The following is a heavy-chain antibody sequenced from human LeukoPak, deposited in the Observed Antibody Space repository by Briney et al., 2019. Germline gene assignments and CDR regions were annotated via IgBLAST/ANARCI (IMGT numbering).Heavy chain of an antibody. CDR3: AKSNGYGLVDI. J-gene: IGHJ3*02. D-gene: IGHD3-10*01. Sequence: SETLSLTCTVSGGSISTYFWSWIRQPPGKGLEWIGYIYYSGSTNYNPSLKSRVTISLDTSRNQFSLKLNSVTAADTAVYYCAKSNGYGLVDIWGQGTMVTVSS. CDR2: IYYSGST. CDR1: GGSISTYF. V-gene: IGHV4-59*12.